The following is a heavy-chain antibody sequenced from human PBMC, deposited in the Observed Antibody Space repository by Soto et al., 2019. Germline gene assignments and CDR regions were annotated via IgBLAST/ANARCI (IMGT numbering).Heavy chain of an antibody. CDR3: ATSRYCSGGSCPGGYYYYGMDV. CDR2: IYPGDSDT. Sequence: PGESLKISCNGSGYSFTSYWIGWVRQMPGKGLEWMGIIYPGDSDTRYSPSFQGQVTISADKSISTAYLQWSSLKASDTAMYYCATSRYCSGGSCPGGYYYYGMDVWGQGTTVTVSS. D-gene: IGHD2-15*01. J-gene: IGHJ6*02. V-gene: IGHV5-51*01. CDR1: GYSFTSYW.